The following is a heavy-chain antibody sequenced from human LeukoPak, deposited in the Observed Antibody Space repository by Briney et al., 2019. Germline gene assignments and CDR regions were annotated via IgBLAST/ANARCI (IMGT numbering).Heavy chain of an antibody. CDR1: GVSISSVGYS. CDR2: IYHSGST. V-gene: IGHV4-30-2*01. D-gene: IGHD1-26*01. J-gene: IGHJ6*02. Sequence: SETLSLTCAVSGVSISSVGYSWSWLRQPPVKGLEWIGYIYHSGSTYYNPSLKSRVTISVDRSKNQFSLKLSSVTAAATAVYYCARVGASLGYYGMDVWGQGTTVTVSS. CDR3: ARVGASLGYYGMDV.